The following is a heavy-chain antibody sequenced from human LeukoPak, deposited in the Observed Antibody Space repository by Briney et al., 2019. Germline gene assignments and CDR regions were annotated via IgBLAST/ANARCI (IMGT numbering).Heavy chain of an antibody. CDR1: GFTFGSYG. J-gene: IGHJ4*02. CDR3: AKDRGGTSEIDH. Sequence: GGSLRLSCAASGFTFGSYGMHWVRLAPGKGLQWVAFIRYDDSNRYYTDSVKGRLTISRDNSKNTLYLQMNSLRPEDTAVYYCAKDRGGTSEIDHWGQGTLVTVSS. D-gene: IGHD2-15*01. V-gene: IGHV3-30*02. CDR2: IRYDDSNR.